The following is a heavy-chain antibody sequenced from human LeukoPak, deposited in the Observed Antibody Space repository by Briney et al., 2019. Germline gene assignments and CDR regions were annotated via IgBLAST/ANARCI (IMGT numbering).Heavy chain of an antibody. CDR2: IYNSGST. Sequence: SETLSLTCTVCGRSISSYYWSWILQPPGKGLDANGYIYNSGSTNYNPSLEIRVTISVDPSKTQFCLKLSSVPAADTAVSYRARLSRGPWHFDLWGRGTLVSVA. V-gene: IGHV4-59*01. D-gene: IGHD3-10*01. CDR1: GRSISSYY. J-gene: IGHJ2*01. CDR3: ARLSRGPWHFDL.